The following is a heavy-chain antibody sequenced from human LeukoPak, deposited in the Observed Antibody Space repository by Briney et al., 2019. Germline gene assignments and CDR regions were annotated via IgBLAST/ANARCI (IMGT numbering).Heavy chain of an antibody. CDR1: GVSINSHY. J-gene: IGHJ6*03. V-gene: IGHV4-59*11. Sequence: SETLSLTCTVSGVSINSHYLNWIRQPPGKGLEWIGYIYGSGRTNYNPSLKSRVTMSVDTSNNQFSLRLTSVTAADTALYYCAKFGTYPVHVSYSYYYMDVWGKGTTVTVSS. CDR2: IYGSGRT. D-gene: IGHD1-26*01. CDR3: AKFGTYPVHVSYSYYYMDV.